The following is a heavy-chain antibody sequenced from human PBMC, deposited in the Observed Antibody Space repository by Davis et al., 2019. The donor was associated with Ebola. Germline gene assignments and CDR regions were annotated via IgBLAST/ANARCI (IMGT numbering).Heavy chain of an antibody. CDR3: ARVLDFWSGALDY. CDR1: GFTFSDYY. V-gene: IGHV3-11*04. J-gene: IGHJ4*02. Sequence: GASLKTSCAASGFTFSDYYMSWIRQAPGKGLEWVSYISSSGSTIYYADSVKGRFTISRDNAKNSLYLQMNSLRAEDTAVYYCARVLDFWSGALDYWGQGTLVTVSS. CDR2: ISSSGSTI. D-gene: IGHD3-3*01.